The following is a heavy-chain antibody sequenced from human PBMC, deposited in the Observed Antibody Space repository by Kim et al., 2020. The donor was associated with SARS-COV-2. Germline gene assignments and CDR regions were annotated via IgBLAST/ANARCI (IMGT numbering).Heavy chain of an antibody. Sequence: GGSLRLSCAASGFTFSNAWMSWVRQAPGKGLEWVGRIKSKTDGGTTDYAAPVKGRFTISRDDSKNTLYLQMNSLKTEDTAVYYCTTDPLQWELLGFDAFDIWGQGTMVTVSS. V-gene: IGHV3-15*01. CDR1: GFTFSNAW. CDR3: TTDPLQWELLGFDAFDI. J-gene: IGHJ3*02. CDR2: IKSKTDGGTT. D-gene: IGHD1-26*01.